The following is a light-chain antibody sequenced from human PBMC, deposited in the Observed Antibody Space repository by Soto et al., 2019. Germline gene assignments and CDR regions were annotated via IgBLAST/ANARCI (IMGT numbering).Light chain of an antibody. CDR1: SSDVGSYNL. CDR2: EGS. V-gene: IGLV2-23*01. Sequence: QSVLTQPASVSGSPGQSITISCTGTSSDVGSYNLVSWYQQHPGKAPKVIICEGSKRPSGVSNRFSGSKSGNTASLTISGLQAEDEADYYCCSYAGSTTLYVLGTGTKVT. J-gene: IGLJ1*01. CDR3: CSYAGSTTLYV.